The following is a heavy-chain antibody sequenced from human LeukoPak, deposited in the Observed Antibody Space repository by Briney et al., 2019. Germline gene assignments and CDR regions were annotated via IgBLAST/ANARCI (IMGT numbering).Heavy chain of an antibody. V-gene: IGHV3-20*04. CDR2: INWNGGST. J-gene: IGHJ4*02. CDR3: AKDLSGSSNCYDY. CDR1: GFTFDDYG. Sequence: GGSLRLSCAASGFTFDDYGMSWVRQAPGKGLEWVSGINWNGGSTGYADSVKGRFTISRDNAKNSLYLQMNSLRAEDTAVYYCAKDLSGSSNCYDYWGQGTLVTVSS. D-gene: IGHD2-15*01.